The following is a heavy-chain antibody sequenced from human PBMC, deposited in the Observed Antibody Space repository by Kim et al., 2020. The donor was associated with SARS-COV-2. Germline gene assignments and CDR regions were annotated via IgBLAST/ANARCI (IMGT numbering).Heavy chain of an antibody. V-gene: IGHV3-30*15. J-gene: IGHJ4*02. CDR2: SNK. Sequence: SNKDYADSVKGRQTISRDDSKNTQYLRLRRVRAEDTAVYYCARGPDYWGQGTLVTVSS. CDR3: ARGPDY.